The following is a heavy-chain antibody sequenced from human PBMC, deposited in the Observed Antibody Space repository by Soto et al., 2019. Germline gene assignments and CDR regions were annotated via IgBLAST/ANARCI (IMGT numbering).Heavy chain of an antibody. D-gene: IGHD2-21*02. V-gene: IGHV1-18*01. CDR2: ISAYNGNT. J-gene: IGHJ4*02. CDR3: AWGWGSVVTSFACXY. Sequence: ASVKVSCKASGYTFTSYGISWVRQAPGQGLEWMGWISAYNGNTNYAQKLQGRVTMTTDTSTSTAYMELRSLRSDDTAVYYCAWGWGSVVTSFACXYWGQGTLVTVSS. CDR1: GYTFTSYG.